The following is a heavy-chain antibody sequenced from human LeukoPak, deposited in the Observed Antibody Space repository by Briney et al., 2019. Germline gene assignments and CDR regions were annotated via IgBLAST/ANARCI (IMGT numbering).Heavy chain of an antibody. CDR1: GGSFSGYY. J-gene: IGHJ5*02. Sequence: SETLSLTCAVYGGSFSGYYWSWIRQPPGKGLEWIGEINHSGSTNYNPSLKSRVTISVDTSKNQFSLKLSSVTAADTAVYYCARVDLGYCSGGSCYSISWFDPWGQGTLVTVSS. CDR2: INHSGST. V-gene: IGHV4-34*01. D-gene: IGHD2-15*01. CDR3: ARVDLGYCSGGSCYSISWFDP.